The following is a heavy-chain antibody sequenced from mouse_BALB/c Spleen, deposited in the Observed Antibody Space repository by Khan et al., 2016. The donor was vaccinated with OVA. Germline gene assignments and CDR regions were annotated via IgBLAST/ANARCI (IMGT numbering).Heavy chain of an antibody. CDR2: ISYNGNT. J-gene: IGHJ2*01. D-gene: IGHD1-1*01. CDR1: GYSITTDYA. V-gene: IGHV3-2*02. Sequence: EVQLQESGPGLVKPSQSLSLTCTVTGYSITTDYAWYWIRQFPGNKLEWMGFISYNGNTKYNPSLKSRISITRDTSNNQFFLQLKSVTTEDTARYYCARVYGGDFDYWGQGTTLTVSS. CDR3: ARVYGGDFDY.